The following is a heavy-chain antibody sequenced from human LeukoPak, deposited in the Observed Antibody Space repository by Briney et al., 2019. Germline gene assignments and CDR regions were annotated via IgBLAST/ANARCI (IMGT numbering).Heavy chain of an antibody. D-gene: IGHD6-19*01. Sequence: PGRSLRLSCAASGFTFSSYGMHWVRQAPGKGLEWVAVIWYDGSNKYYADSVKGRFTISRDNSKNTLYLQMNSLRAEDTAVYYCARDHRYSSGWCVGDYWGQGTLVTVSS. CDR1: GFTFSSYG. CDR2: IWYDGSNK. CDR3: ARDHRYSSGWCVGDY. J-gene: IGHJ4*02. V-gene: IGHV3-33*01.